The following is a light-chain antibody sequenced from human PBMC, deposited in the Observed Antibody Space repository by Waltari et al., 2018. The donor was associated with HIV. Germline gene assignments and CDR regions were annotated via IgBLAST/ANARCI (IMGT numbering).Light chain of an antibody. Sequence: IQLTQSPSSLSASVGDRVTITCRASRDISSNLAWYQQKPGKAPNLLIYDTSNLHSGVPSRFSGGGSGTDFTLTISRLQAEDSAVYYCQQRNDNPRTFGQGTKVEIK. CDR1: RDISSN. J-gene: IGKJ1*01. CDR3: QQRNDNPRT. CDR2: DTS. V-gene: IGKV1D-13*01.